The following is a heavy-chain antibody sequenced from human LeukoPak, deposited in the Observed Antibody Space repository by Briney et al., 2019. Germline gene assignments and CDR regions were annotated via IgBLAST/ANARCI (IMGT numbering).Heavy chain of an antibody. CDR2: MNPNSGNT. CDR3: AGYCSSTSRSNYYYGMDV. D-gene: IGHD2-2*01. Sequence: ASVKVSCKASGYTFTSYDINWVRQATGQGLEWMGWMNPNSGNTGYAQKFQGRVTMTRNTSISTAYMELSSLRSEDTAVYYCAGYCSSTSRSNYYYGMDVWGQGTTVTVSS. J-gene: IGHJ6*02. CDR1: GYTFTSYD. V-gene: IGHV1-8*01.